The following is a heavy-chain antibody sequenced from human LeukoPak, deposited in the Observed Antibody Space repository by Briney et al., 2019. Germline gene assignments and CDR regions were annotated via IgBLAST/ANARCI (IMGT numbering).Heavy chain of an antibody. D-gene: IGHD6-13*01. CDR2: INPNSGGT. V-gene: IGHV1-2*02. Sequence: ASVTVSCKASGYTFTVYYMHSVRQAPGQGLAWMGWINPNSGGTNYAQKFQGRVTMTRDTSISTAYMELSRLTSDDTAVYYCARDNIAAAGYYMDVWGKGTTVTVSS. J-gene: IGHJ6*03. CDR3: ARDNIAAAGYYMDV. CDR1: GYTFTVYY.